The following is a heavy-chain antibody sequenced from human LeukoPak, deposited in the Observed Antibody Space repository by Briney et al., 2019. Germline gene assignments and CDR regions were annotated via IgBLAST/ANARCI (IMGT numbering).Heavy chain of an antibody. V-gene: IGHV4-39*07. D-gene: IGHD6-13*01. CDR1: GGSISSSSYY. Sequence: SETLSLTCTVSGGSISSSSYYWGWIRQPPGKGLGWIGSIYYSGSTYYNPSLKSRVTISVDTSKNQFSLKLSSVTAADTAVYYCARDGVGGGSSSWLRNYYYYYMDVWGKGTTVTVSS. CDR2: IYYSGST. J-gene: IGHJ6*03. CDR3: ARDGVGGGSSSWLRNYYYYYMDV.